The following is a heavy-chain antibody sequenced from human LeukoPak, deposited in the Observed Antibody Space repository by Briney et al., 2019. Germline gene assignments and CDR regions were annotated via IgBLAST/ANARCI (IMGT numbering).Heavy chain of an antibody. CDR2: VGFSSGNT. J-gene: IGHJ4*02. CDR1: GFTFIDYS. V-gene: IGHV3-48*04. CDR3: ARDHRYAFDN. D-gene: IGHD5-12*01. Sequence: GGSLRLSCAASGFTFIDYSMNWVRQAPGKGREWISYVGFSSGNTKYASSVKGRFTISGDSAKNSVFLQMNSLRVEDTAVYYCARDHRYAFDNWGQGTLVTVSS.